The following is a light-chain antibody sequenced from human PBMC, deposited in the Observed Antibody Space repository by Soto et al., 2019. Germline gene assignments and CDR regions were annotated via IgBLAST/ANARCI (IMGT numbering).Light chain of an antibody. CDR3: QQSYSTPWT. J-gene: IGKJ1*01. CDR2: AAS. Sequence: DIQMTQSPSSLSASVGDRVTITCRASQSISSYLNWYQQKLGKAPKLLIYAASSLQSGVPSRFSGSGSGTDFTLTISSLQPEDFATYYCQQSYSTPWTFGQWTKVEIK. V-gene: IGKV1-39*01. CDR1: QSISSY.